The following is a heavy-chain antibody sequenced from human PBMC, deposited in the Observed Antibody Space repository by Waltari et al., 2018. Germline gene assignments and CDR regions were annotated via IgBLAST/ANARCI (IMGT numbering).Heavy chain of an antibody. CDR2: INHSGST. J-gene: IGHJ4*02. Sequence: QVQLQQWGAGLLKPSETLSLTCAVYGGSFSGYYWSWIRQPPGKGLEWIGEINHSGSTNYNPSLKSRVTISVDTSKNQFSLKLSSVTAADTAVYYCARHVLFGSGLINYFDYWGQGTLVTVSS. V-gene: IGHV4-34*01. D-gene: IGHD3-10*01. CDR1: GGSFSGYY. CDR3: ARHVLFGSGLINYFDY.